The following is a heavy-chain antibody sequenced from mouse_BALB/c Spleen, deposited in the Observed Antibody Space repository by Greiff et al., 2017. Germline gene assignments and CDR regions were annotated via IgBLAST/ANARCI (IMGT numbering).Heavy chain of an antibody. CDR1: GFTFSSFG. V-gene: IGHV5-17*02. Sequence: EVQLVESGGGLVQPGGSRKLSCAASGFTFSSFGMHWVRQAPEKGLEWVAYISSGSSTIYYADTVKGRFTISRDNPKNTLFLQMTSLRSEDTAMYYCARCYYGSSYLSFDYWGQGTTLTVSS. CDR3: ARCYYGSSYLSFDY. CDR2: ISSGSSTI. D-gene: IGHD1-1*01. J-gene: IGHJ2*01.